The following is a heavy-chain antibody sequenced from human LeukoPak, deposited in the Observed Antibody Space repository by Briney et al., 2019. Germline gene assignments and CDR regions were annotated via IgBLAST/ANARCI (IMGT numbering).Heavy chain of an antibody. J-gene: IGHJ4*02. CDR1: GGSISSSSYY. CDR3: ARDGTTPSSFDY. CDR2: IYYSGST. D-gene: IGHD4-11*01. Sequence: SETLSLTCTVSGGSISSSSYYWGWIRQPPGKGLEWIGSIYYSGSTYYNPSLKSRVTMSVDTSKNQFSLKLSSVTAADTAVYYCARDGTTPSSFDYWGQGTLVTVSS. V-gene: IGHV4-39*07.